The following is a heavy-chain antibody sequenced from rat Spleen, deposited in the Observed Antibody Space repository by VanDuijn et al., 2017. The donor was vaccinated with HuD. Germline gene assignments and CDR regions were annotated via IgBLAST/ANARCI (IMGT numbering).Heavy chain of an antibody. CDR2: ISYDGSST. Sequence: EVQLVESGGGLVQPGRSLKLSCAASGFTFSRNAMAWVRQAPTKGLEWVATISYDGSSTYYRDSVKGRFSIYRDNAKNTQYLQMDSLRSEDTATYYCSRHGYTTDYLNWFAYWGQGTLVAVSS. CDR1: GFTFSRNA. J-gene: IGHJ3*01. D-gene: IGHD1-6*01. V-gene: IGHV5-29*01. CDR3: SRHGYTTDYLNWFAY.